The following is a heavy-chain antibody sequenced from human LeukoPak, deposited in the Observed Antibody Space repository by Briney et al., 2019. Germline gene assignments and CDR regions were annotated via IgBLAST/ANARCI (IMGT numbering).Heavy chain of an antibody. D-gene: IGHD2/OR15-2a*01. CDR1: GFTFSDYD. Sequence: TGGSLRLSCAASGFTFSDYDMTWVRQAPGKGLEWVSAISGSGVSTYYADSVKGRFTISRDNSKNTLYLQMSSLRAEDTAIYYCAKGSARHCNSSTCYHNWYFDLWGRGTLVTVSS. J-gene: IGHJ2*01. V-gene: IGHV3-23*01. CDR3: AKGSARHCNSSTCYHNWYFDL. CDR2: ISGSGVST.